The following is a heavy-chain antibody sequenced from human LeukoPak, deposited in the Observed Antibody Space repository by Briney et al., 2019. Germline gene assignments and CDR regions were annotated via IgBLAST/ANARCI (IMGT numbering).Heavy chain of an antibody. V-gene: IGHV4-34*01. CDR3: ATEAIGRVGWFDP. J-gene: IGHJ5*02. CDR2: INHSGST. CDR1: GGSFSGYY. D-gene: IGHD3/OR15-3a*01. Sequence: PSETLSLTCAVYGGSFSGYYWSWIRQPPGKGLEWIGEINHSGSTNYNPSLKSRVTISVDTSKNQFSLKLSSVTAADTAVYYCATEAIGRVGWFDPWGQGTLVTVSS.